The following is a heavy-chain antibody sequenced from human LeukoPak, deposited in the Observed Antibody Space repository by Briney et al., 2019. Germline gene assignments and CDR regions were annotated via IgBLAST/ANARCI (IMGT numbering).Heavy chain of an antibody. J-gene: IGHJ3*02. CDR1: GGSISSSSYY. CDR3: ATSGRYGDYPDAFDI. V-gene: IGHV4-39*07. CDR2: IYYSGST. D-gene: IGHD4-17*01. Sequence: SETLSLTCTVSGGSISSSSYYWGWIRQPPGKGLEWIRSIYYSGSTYYNPSLKSRVTISVDTSKNQFSLKLSSVTAADTAVYYCATSGRYGDYPDAFDIWGQGTMVTVSS.